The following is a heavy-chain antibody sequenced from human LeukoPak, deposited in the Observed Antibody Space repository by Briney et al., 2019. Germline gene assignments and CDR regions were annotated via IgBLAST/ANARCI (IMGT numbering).Heavy chain of an antibody. V-gene: IGHV3-23*01. CDR1: GFTFSSYA. CDR2: LSGSGGNA. J-gene: IGHJ4*02. Sequence: QPGGSLRLSCAASGFTFSSYAMSWVRQAPGKGLEWVSTLSGSGGNAYYADSVKGRVTISRDNSKTTLYLQMNSLRAEDTAVYHCAKGSYYYDSADYFDYWGQGTLVTVSS. D-gene: IGHD3-22*01. CDR3: AKGSYYYDSADYFDY.